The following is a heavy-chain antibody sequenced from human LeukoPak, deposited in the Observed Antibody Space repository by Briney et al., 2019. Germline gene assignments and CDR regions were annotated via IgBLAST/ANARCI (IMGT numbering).Heavy chain of an antibody. CDR3: AREYYSDSSGSDY. D-gene: IGHD3-22*01. Sequence: GGSLRLSCAASGFAFSSYWMSWVRQAPGKGLQWVANINQDGSEKYSVDSVKGRFTISRDNAKNSLYLQMNSLRAEDTAVYYCAREYYSDSSGSDYWGQGTLVTVSS. CDR1: GFAFSSYW. V-gene: IGHV3-7*05. CDR2: INQDGSEK. J-gene: IGHJ4*02.